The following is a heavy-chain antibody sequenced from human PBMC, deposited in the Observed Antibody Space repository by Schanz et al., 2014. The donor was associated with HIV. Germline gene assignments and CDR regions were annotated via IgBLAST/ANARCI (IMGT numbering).Heavy chain of an antibody. Sequence: QVQLVESGGGVVQPGRSLRLSCAASGFTFSSYAMHWVRQAPGKGLEWVAVISYDGSNKYYADSVKGRFTISRDNSKNTLYLQMNSLRAEDTAVYYCAKDPHIVPTTHLDNWGQGTLVTVSS. D-gene: IGHD5-12*01. J-gene: IGHJ4*02. CDR3: AKDPHIVPTTHLDN. V-gene: IGHV3-30*04. CDR2: ISYDGSNK. CDR1: GFTFSSYA.